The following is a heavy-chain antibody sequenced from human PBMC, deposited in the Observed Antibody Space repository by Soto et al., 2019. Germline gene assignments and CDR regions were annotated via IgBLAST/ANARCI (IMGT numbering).Heavy chain of an antibody. Sequence: QVQLQESGPGLVKPSETLSLTCTVSGDSMNPYYWSWIRQPPGKGLEWIGYIYFSGSTNFNPALKSRVTLSIATSKMQCILKLTSVTAADTAVYYGARAWAVPGSHWGDWGRGTLVTVSS. CDR3: ARAWAVPGSHWGD. J-gene: IGHJ4*02. D-gene: IGHD6-19*01. CDR1: GDSMNPYY. V-gene: IGHV4-59*01. CDR2: IYFSGST.